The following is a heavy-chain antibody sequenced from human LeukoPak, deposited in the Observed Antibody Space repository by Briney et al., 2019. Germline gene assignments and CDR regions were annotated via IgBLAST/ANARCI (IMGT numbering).Heavy chain of an antibody. CDR1: GGTFSSYA. CDR3: ARSGYYGDYVYY. J-gene: IGHJ4*02. Sequence: SVKVSCKASGGTFSSYAISWVRQAPGQGLEWMGGIIPIFGTANYAQKFQGRVTITADESTSTAYMELSSLRSEDTAVYYCARSGYYGDYVYYWGQGTLVTVSS. D-gene: IGHD4-17*01. CDR2: IIPIFGTA. V-gene: IGHV1-69*13.